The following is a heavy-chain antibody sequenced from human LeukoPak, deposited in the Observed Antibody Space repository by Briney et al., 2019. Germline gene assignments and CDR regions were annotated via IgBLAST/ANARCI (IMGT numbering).Heavy chain of an antibody. D-gene: IGHD6-6*01. Sequence: SETLSLTCAVYGGSFSGYYWGWIRQPPGKGLEWIGSIYYSGSTYYNPSLKSRVTISVDTSKNQFSLKLSSVTAADTAVYYCARDPSSSPRINWFDPWGQGTLVTVSS. J-gene: IGHJ5*02. CDR1: GGSFSGYY. CDR2: IYYSGST. V-gene: IGHV4-34*01. CDR3: ARDPSSSPRINWFDP.